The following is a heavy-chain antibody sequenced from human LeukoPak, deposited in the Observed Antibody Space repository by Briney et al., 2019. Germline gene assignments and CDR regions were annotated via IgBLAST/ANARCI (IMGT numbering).Heavy chain of an antibody. J-gene: IGHJ5*02. CDR1: GYTFTGYY. V-gene: IGHV1-2*02. D-gene: IGHD2-2*01. CDR3: ARGSGYCSSTSCYDNSGFDP. CDR2: INPNSGGT. Sequence: GASVKVSCKASGYTFTGYYMHWVRQAPGQGLEWMGWINPNSGGTNYAQKFQGRVTMTRDTSISTAYMELSRLRSDDTAVYYCARGSGYCSSTSCYDNSGFDPWGQGTLVTVSS.